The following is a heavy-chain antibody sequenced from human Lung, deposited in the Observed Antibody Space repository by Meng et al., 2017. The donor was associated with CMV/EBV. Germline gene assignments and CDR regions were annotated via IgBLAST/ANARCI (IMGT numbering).Heavy chain of an antibody. J-gene: IGHJ3*02. V-gene: IGHV1-46*01. Sequence: ASXXVSXKASGYTFTSYFMHWVRQGPEQGLEWMGVINTGSGSTNYAQKFQGRVSMTRDTSTSTVYMEVSSLRSEDTAVYFCARDSSGSYYGAFDIWGRGTMVTVSS. CDR2: INTGSGST. D-gene: IGHD1-26*01. CDR1: GYTFTSYF. CDR3: ARDSSGSYYGAFDI.